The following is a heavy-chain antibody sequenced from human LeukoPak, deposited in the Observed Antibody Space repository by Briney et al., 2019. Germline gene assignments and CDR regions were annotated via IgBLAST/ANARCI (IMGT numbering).Heavy chain of an antibody. V-gene: IGHV1-58*01. D-gene: IGHD3-22*01. CDR1: GFTFTSSA. CDR3: AASPDYYDSSGYSYYFDY. CDR2: IVVGSGNT. Sequence: SVKVSCKASGFTFTSSAVQWVRQARGQRLEWIGWIVVGSGNTNYAQKFQERVTITRDMSTSTAYMEVSSLRSEDTAVYYCAASPDYYDSSGYSYYFDYWGQGILVTVSS. J-gene: IGHJ4*02.